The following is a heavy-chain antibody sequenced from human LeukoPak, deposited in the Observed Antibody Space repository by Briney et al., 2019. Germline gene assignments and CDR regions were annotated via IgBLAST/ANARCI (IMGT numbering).Heavy chain of an antibody. Sequence: PGGSLRLSCAASGFTFSSYGMHWVRQAPGKGLEWVAVISYDGSSKYYADSVKGRFTISRDNSKNTLYLQMNSLRAEDTAVYYCAKDSGSGYSYGYFDYWGQGTLVTVSS. CDR1: GFTFSSYG. V-gene: IGHV3-30*18. D-gene: IGHD5-18*01. CDR3: AKDSGSGYSYGYFDY. J-gene: IGHJ4*02. CDR2: ISYDGSSK.